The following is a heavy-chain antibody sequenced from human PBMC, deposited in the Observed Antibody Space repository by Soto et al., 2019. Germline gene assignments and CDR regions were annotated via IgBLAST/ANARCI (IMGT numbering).Heavy chain of an antibody. Sequence: QVQLVQSGVEVKKPGASVKVSCTAYGYNLREYGVSWRRQAPGLGFEWMGWISGDDVNRRSSQKFQDRLTMTTDTSTNTASLELRSLRSDDTALYYCGREVQQLAQEQFFQFNGVDVWGQGTSVTVSS. CDR3: GREVQQLAQEQFFQFNGVDV. CDR1: GYNLREYG. J-gene: IGHJ6*02. V-gene: IGHV1-18*01. CDR2: ISGDDVNR. D-gene: IGHD6-13*01.